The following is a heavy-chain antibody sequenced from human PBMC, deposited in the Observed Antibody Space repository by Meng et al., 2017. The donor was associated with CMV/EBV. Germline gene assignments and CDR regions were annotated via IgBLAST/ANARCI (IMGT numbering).Heavy chain of an antibody. CDR3: ARDYGYCSSTSCYGNWYFDL. Sequence: GGYYWSWIRQHPGKGLEWIGYIYYSGSTYYNPSIKSRVTISVDTSKNQFSLKLSSVTAADTAVYYCARDYGYCSSTSCYGNWYFDLWGRGTLVTVSS. V-gene: IGHV4-31*02. CDR2: IYYSGST. D-gene: IGHD2-2*03. CDR1: GGYY. J-gene: IGHJ2*01.